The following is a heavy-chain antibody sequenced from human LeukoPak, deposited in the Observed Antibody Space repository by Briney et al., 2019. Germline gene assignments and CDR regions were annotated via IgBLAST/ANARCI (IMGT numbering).Heavy chain of an antibody. V-gene: IGHV4-34*01. D-gene: IGHD6-19*01. CDR2: INQRRNT. CDR3: ARHGWHAWYFDL. J-gene: IGHJ2*01. Sequence: SETLSLTCNVSGGSINSYSWSWIRQPPGKGLEWIGEINQRRNTNYNPSLKSRVTISIDTSKNQFSLKLSSVTAADTAVYFCARHGWHAWYFDLWGRGTLVTVSS. CDR1: GGSINSYS.